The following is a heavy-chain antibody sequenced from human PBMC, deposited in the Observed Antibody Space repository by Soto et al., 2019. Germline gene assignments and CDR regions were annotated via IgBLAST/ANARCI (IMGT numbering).Heavy chain of an antibody. Sequence: TSETLSLTCAVYGGSFSGYYWSWIRQPPGKGLEWIGEINHSGSTNYNPSLKSRVTISVDTSKNQFSLKLSSVTAADTAVYYCARGRAAARYYYYGMDVWGQGTTVTVSS. CDR2: INHSGST. D-gene: IGHD2-2*01. J-gene: IGHJ6*02. CDR1: GGSFSGYY. CDR3: ARGRAAARYYYYGMDV. V-gene: IGHV4-34*01.